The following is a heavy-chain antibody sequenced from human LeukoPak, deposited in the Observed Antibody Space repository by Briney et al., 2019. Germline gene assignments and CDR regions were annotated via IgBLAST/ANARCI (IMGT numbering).Heavy chain of an antibody. CDR3: TKETIGLDYYGSGSYPFDY. D-gene: IGHD3-10*01. CDR1: AFPFSSYA. J-gene: IGHJ4*02. Sequence: GGSLRLSCAASAFPFSSYAMHWVRQAPGRGLEWVAVISYDGSNKYYADSVKGRFTISRDNSKNTLYLQMNSLRAEDTAVYYCTKETIGLDYYGSGSYPFDYWGQGTLVTVSS. V-gene: IGHV3-30*04. CDR2: ISYDGSNK.